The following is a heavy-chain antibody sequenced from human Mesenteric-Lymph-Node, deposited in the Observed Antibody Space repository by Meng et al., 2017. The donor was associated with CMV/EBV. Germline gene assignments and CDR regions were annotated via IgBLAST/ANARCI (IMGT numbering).Heavy chain of an antibody. V-gene: IGHV3-53*01. CDR3: ASLVWGYNHPDAFDI. CDR1: GFTVSSNY. J-gene: IGHJ3*02. Sequence: GGSLRLSCAASGFTVSSNYMSWVRQAPGKGLEWVSVIYSGGSTYYADSVKGRFTISRDNSKNTLYLQMNSLRAEDTAVYYCASLVWGYNHPDAFDIWGQGTMVTVSS. CDR2: IYSGGST. D-gene: IGHD5-24*01.